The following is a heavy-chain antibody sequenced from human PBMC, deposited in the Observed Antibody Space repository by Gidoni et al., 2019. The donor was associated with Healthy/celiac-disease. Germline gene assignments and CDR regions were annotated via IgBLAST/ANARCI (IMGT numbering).Heavy chain of an antibody. J-gene: IGHJ4*02. V-gene: IGHV4-34*01. D-gene: IGHD2-2*02. CDR1: GGSVSGYY. CDR3: ARVYCSSTSCYSYFDY. Sequence: QVQLQQWGAGLLKPSETLSLTCAVYGGSVSGYYWSWIRQPPGKGLEWIGEINHSGSTNYNPSLKSRVTISVDTSKNQFSLKLSSVTAADTAVYYCARVYCSSTSCYSYFDYWGQGTLVTVSS. CDR2: INHSGST.